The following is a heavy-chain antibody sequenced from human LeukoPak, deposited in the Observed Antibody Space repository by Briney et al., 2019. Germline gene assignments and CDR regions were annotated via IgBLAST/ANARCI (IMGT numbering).Heavy chain of an antibody. Sequence: TSETLSLTCAVSGYSISSGYYWGWIRQPPGQGLEWIGTISHSGSTYYNPSLKSRVTISIDTSKNQFSLKLYSVTAADTAVYYCARRVYPYYFDYWGQGTLVTVSS. V-gene: IGHV4-38-2*01. CDR3: ARRVYPYYFDY. CDR2: ISHSGST. J-gene: IGHJ4*02. CDR1: GYSISSGYY. D-gene: IGHD5/OR15-5a*01.